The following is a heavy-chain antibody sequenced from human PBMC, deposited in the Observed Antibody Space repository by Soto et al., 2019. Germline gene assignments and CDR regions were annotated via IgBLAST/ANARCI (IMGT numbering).Heavy chain of an antibody. CDR3: ARDQPYSSSSGYYYYGMDV. CDR1: GFTFSSYG. D-gene: IGHD6-6*01. Sequence: GGSLRLSCAASGFTFSSYGMHRVRQAPGKGLEWVAVIWYDGSNKYYADSVKGRFTISRDNSKNTLYLQMNSLRAEDTAVYYCARDQPYSSSSGYYYYGMDVWGQGTTVTVSS. V-gene: IGHV3-33*01. CDR2: IWYDGSNK. J-gene: IGHJ6*02.